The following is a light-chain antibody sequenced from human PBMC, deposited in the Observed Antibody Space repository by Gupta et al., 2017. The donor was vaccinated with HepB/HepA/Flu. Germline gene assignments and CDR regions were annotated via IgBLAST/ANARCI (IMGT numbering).Light chain of an antibody. Sequence: QTVVTQEPSFSVSPGGTVTLTCGLSSGSVSTSYYPSWYQQTPGQAPRTLIYSTNTRSSGVPDRFYGSILGKNDELQITGAQADEESDEYCVLYMGRGRVFDGGTKLTVL. CDR1: SGSVSTSYY. V-gene: IGLV8-61*01. J-gene: IGLJ2*01. CDR2: STN. CDR3: VLYMGRGRV.